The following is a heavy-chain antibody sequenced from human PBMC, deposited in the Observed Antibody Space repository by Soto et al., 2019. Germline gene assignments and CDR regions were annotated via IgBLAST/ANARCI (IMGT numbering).Heavy chain of an antibody. J-gene: IGHJ6*02. V-gene: IGHV3-23*01. CDR1: GFTFSSYA. Sequence: GSLRLSCAASGFTFSSYAMSWVRQAPGKGLEWVSAISGSGGSTYYADSVKGRFTISRDNSKNTLYLQMNSLRAEDTAVYYCAKRGVVRGVLYGMDVWGQGTTVTVSS. D-gene: IGHD3-10*01. CDR3: AKRGVVRGVLYGMDV. CDR2: ISGSGGST.